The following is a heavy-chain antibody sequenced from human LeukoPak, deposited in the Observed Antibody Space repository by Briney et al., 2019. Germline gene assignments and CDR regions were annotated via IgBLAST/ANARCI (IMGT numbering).Heavy chain of an antibody. D-gene: IGHD4-11*01. CDR2: ISPDGSTT. V-gene: IGHV3-74*01. CDR3: TRDRTTITLFEL. CDR1: GFSISSYW. Sequence: GGSLRLSCAASGFSISSYWMHWVRQVPGKGLVWVSRISPDGSTTGYADSVKGRFTASRDNARNTLYLQIDSLRAEDSAVYYCTRDRTTITLFELWGQGTLVTVSS. J-gene: IGHJ4*02.